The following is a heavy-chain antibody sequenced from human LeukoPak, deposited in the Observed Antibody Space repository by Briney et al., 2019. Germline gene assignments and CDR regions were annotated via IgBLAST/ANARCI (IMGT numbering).Heavy chain of an antibody. D-gene: IGHD4-23*01. V-gene: IGHV3-48*03. J-gene: IGHJ4*02. Sequence: GGSPRLSCAASGFTFSSYEMNWVRQAPGKGLEWVSYISSSGSTIYYADSVKGRFTISRDNAKNSLYLQMNSLRAEDTAVYYCARVAMVVTGGMDYWGQGTLVTVSS. CDR3: ARVAMVVTGGMDY. CDR1: GFTFSSYE. CDR2: ISSSGSTI.